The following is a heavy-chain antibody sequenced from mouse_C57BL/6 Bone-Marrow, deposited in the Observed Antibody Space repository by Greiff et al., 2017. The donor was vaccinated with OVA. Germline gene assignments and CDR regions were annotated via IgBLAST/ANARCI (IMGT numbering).Heavy chain of an antibody. V-gene: IGHV6-6*01. J-gene: IGHJ3*01. CDR3: TRDGSRGPWFAY. D-gene: IGHD1-1*01. CDR2: IRNKANNHAT. Sequence: EVMLVESGGGLVQPGGSMKLSCAASGFTFSDAWMDWVRQSPEKGLEWVAEIRNKANNHATYYAESVKGRFTISRDDSKSSVYLQMNSLRAEDTGIYYCTRDGSRGPWFAYWGQGTLVTVSA. CDR1: GFTFSDAW.